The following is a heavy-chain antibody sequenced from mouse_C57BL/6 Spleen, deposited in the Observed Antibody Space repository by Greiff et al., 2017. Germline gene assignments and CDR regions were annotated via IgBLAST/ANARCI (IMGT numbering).Heavy chain of an antibody. CDR2: ISYDGSN. Sequence: DVKLQESGPGLVKPSQSLSLTCSVTGYSITSGYYWNWIRQFPGNKLEWMGYISYDGSNNYNPSLKNRISITRDTSKNQFFLKLNSVTTEDTATYYCARDEDYGSSYENYAMDYWGQGTSVTVSS. J-gene: IGHJ4*01. CDR3: ARDEDYGSSYENYAMDY. D-gene: IGHD1-1*01. CDR1: GYSITSGYY. V-gene: IGHV3-6*01.